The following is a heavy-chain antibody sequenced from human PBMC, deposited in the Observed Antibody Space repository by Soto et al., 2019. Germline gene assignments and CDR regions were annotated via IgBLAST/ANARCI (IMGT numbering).Heavy chain of an antibody. Sequence: GESLKISCAASGFTFSNAWMSWVRQAPGKGLEWVGRIKSKTDGGTTDYAAPVKGRFTISGDDSKNTLYLQMNSLKTEDTAVYYCTTHDSSGYYYYYGMDVWGQGTTVTVSS. J-gene: IGHJ6*02. CDR2: IKSKTDGGTT. CDR3: TTHDSSGYYYYYGMDV. D-gene: IGHD3-22*01. V-gene: IGHV3-15*01. CDR1: GFTFSNAW.